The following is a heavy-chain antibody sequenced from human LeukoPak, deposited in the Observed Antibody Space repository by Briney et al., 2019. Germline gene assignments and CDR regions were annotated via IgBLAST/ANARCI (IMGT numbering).Heavy chain of an antibody. D-gene: IGHD3-10*01. CDR2: FDPEDGET. V-gene: IGHV1-24*01. CDR3: ATAWYGSGSYFNWFDP. CDR1: GYTLTELS. Sequence: GASVKVSCKVSGYTLTELSMHWVRQAPGKGLEWMGGFDPEDGETIYAQKFQGRVTMTEDTSTDTAYMELSSLRSEDTAVYYCATAWYGSGSYFNWFDPCGQGTLVTVSS. J-gene: IGHJ5*02.